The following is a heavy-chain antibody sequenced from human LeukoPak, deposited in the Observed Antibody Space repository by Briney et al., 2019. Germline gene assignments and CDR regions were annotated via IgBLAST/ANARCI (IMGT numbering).Heavy chain of an antibody. CDR1: GGSISSYY. CDR2: IYYSGST. CDR3: ARVLGDYYGSGSQSHYFDY. V-gene: IGHV4-59*07. D-gene: IGHD3-10*01. Sequence: PSDTLSLTCTVSGGSISSYYWSWIRQPPGKGLEWIGYIYYSGSTNYNPSLKSRVTISIETSKNQFSLNLSSVTAADTAVYYCARVLGDYYGSGSQSHYFDYWGQGTLVTVSS. J-gene: IGHJ4*02.